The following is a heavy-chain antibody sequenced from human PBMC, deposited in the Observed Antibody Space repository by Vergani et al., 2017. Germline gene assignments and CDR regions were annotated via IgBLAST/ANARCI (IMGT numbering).Heavy chain of an antibody. CDR2: ISWNSGSI. Sequence: EVQLVESGGGLVQPGRSLRLSCVASGFTFDDYAMHWVRQAPGKGLEWVSGISWNSGSIGYADSVKGRFTISRDNAKNSLYLQRNSLRAEDTALYYCAKERGPHFWSGYYDCSDYWGQGTLVTVSS. V-gene: IGHV3-9*01. CDR3: AKERGPHFWSGYYDCSDY. D-gene: IGHD3-3*02. J-gene: IGHJ4*02. CDR1: GFTFDDYA.